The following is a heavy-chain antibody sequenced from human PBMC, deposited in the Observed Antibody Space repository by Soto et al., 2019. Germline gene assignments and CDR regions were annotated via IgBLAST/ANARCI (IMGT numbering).Heavy chain of an antibody. V-gene: IGHV1-18*01. CDR2: ITAYNGNT. CDR1: GYTFTNSG. Sequence: ASVKVSCKAFGYTFTNSGINWGRQAPGQGREGMGWITAYNGNTNYAQKPQGRVTMTTDTSTSTAYMELRGLRSDDTAVYYCARRDGSGLYWAPFDIWGQGTMVTVSS. D-gene: IGHD3-22*01. J-gene: IGHJ3*02. CDR3: ARRDGSGLYWAPFDI.